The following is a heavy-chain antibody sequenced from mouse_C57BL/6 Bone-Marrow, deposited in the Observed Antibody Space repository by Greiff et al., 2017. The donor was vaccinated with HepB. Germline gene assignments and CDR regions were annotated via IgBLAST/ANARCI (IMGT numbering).Heavy chain of an antibody. CDR3: ARGATVVAYWYFDV. V-gene: IGHV1-82*01. J-gene: IGHJ1*03. CDR2: IYPGDGDT. D-gene: IGHD1-1*01. CDR1: GYAFSSSW. Sequence: VQLQQSGPELVKPGASVKISCKASGYAFSSSWMNWVKQRPGKGLEWIGRIYPGDGDTNYNGKFKGKATLTADKSSSTAYMQLSSLTSEDSAVYFCARGATVVAYWYFDVWGTGTTVTVSS.